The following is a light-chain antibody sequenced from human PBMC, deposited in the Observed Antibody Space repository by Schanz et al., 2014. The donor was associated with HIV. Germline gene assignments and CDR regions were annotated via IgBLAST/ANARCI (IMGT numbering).Light chain of an antibody. CDR2: AAS. J-gene: IGKJ4*01. CDR1: HGVDTY. Sequence: EIQMTQSPSSLSASVGDSVTITCRASHGVDTYLAWYQQKPGKVPKLLIYAASTLQSGVPPRFSGSGSGTDFTLTISSLQPEDVATYYCQKYDNAPLTFGGGTKVEIK. CDR3: QKYDNAPLT. V-gene: IGKV1-27*01.